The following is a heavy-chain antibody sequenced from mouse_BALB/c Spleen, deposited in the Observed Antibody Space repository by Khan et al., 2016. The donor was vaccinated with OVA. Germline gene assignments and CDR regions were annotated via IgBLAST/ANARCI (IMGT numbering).Heavy chain of an antibody. Sequence: EVQLQESGPGLVKPSQTVSLTCTVTGISITSGNYRWRWMRHVPGNKLEWIGNIYYSGTVTYTPSLTSHTTIPRDTSTNQSLLEMNSLTAEYTATSYCTRVYGSLYWFLAVWGAGTTVTVSS. J-gene: IGHJ1*01. D-gene: IGHD1-1*01. CDR2: IYYSGTV. V-gene: IGHV3-5*02. CDR3: TRVYGSLYWFLAV. CDR1: GISITSGNYR.